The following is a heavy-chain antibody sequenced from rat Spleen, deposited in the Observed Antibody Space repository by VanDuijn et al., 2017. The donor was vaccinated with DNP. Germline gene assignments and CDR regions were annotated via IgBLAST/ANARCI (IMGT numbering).Heavy chain of an antibody. Sequence: EVQLQESGPGLVKPSQSLSLTCSVTGYSITSNYWGWVRKFPGNKLEYIGHISFSGGTNYNPSLKSQISITRDTSKNQFFLHWSSVTTEDTATYYCARWVWYFDYWGQGVMVTVSS. V-gene: IGHV3-1*01. J-gene: IGHJ2*01. CDR1: GYSITSNY. CDR3: ARWVWYFDY. CDR2: ISFSGGT.